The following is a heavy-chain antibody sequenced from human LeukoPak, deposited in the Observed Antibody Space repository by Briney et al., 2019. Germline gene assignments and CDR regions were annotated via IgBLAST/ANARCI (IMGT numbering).Heavy chain of an antibody. Sequence: PGASVKVSCKASGGTSTTYAISWVRQAPGQGLEWMGGIIPIFGTANYAQKFQGRVTITTDEPTSTAYMELSSLRSEDTAVYYCASNSYSSSSWGQGTLVTVSS. CDR2: IIPIFGTA. J-gene: IGHJ5*02. D-gene: IGHD6-6*01. V-gene: IGHV1-69*05. CDR3: ASNSYSSSS. CDR1: GGTSTTYA.